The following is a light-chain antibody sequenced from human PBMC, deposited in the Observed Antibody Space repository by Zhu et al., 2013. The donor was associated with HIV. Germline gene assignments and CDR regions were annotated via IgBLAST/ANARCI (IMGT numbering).Light chain of an antibody. J-gene: IGKJ2*02. CDR3: QQSYGAPCT. CDR1: QSVLSSSNNMNY. CDR2: SAS. V-gene: IGKV4-1*01. Sequence: DIVMTQSPDSLAVSLGERATINCKSSQSVLSSSNNMNYLSWYQQKPGQPPKVIISSASTPASGVPDRFSGSGSGTDFTLTISSLQAEDVAVYYCQQSYGAPCTFGQGTKVELK.